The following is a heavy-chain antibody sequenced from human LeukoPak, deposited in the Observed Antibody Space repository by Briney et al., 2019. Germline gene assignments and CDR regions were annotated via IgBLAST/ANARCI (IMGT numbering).Heavy chain of an antibody. CDR1: GFTFSSYS. D-gene: IGHD3-16*01. Sequence: GGSLKLSCAASGFTFSSYSMNWVRQAPGKGLEWLSYISSTSSAIYYADSLKGRFTISRDNAKNSLYLQMDSLRAEDTAVYYCARVIGSYGDSAYWGQGTLVTVSS. CDR3: ARVIGSYGDSAY. J-gene: IGHJ4*02. CDR2: ISSTSSAI. V-gene: IGHV3-48*04.